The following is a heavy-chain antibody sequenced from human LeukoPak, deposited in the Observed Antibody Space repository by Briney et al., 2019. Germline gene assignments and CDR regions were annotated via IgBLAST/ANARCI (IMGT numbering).Heavy chain of an antibody. Sequence: ASVNVSFKASGYTFTSYYMHWVRQAPGQGLEWMGIINPSGGSTSYAQKFQGRVTMTRDTSTSTVYMELSSLRSEDTAVYYCARSQNGDYADTDAFDIWGQGTMVTVSS. CDR2: INPSGGST. V-gene: IGHV1-46*01. CDR1: GYTFTSYY. D-gene: IGHD4-17*01. CDR3: ARSQNGDYADTDAFDI. J-gene: IGHJ3*02.